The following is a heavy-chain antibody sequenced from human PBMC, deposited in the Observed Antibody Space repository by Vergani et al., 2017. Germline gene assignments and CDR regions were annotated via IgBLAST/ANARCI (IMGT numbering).Heavy chain of an antibody. CDR2: ILSNGEK. V-gene: IGHV2-26*01. CDR3: ARIVYGDYSYYFDY. D-gene: IGHD4-17*01. J-gene: IGHJ4*02. CDR1: GFSLTSARVG. Sequence: QVTLKESGPVLVKPTETLTLTCSVSGFSLTSARVGVSWIRQPPGKALEWLAHILSNGEKSYSTSLRTRLRISKDASKSQVVLTMTRVDPVDTGTYYCARIVYGDYSYYFDYWGQGTLVTVSS.